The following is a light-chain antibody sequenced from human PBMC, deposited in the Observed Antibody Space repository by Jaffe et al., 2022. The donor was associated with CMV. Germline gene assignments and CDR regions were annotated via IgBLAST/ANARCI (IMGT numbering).Light chain of an antibody. CDR2: AAS. Sequence: DIQMTQSPSSLSASVGDRVTITCRASQSISRYLNWYQQKPGKAPKLLIYAASSLQSGVPSRFSGSGSGTDFTLTISSLQPEDFATYYCQQSYSTLTWTFGQGTKVEMK. V-gene: IGKV1-39*01. CDR1: QSISRY. CDR3: QQSYSTLTWT. J-gene: IGKJ1*01.